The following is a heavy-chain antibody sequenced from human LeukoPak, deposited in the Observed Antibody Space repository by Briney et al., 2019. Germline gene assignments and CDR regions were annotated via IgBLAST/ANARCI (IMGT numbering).Heavy chain of an antibody. CDR2: INAGNGNT. CDR1: GYTFTSYA. V-gene: IGHV1-3*03. CDR3: ARGYYDSSGYGP. Sequence: ASVKVSCKASGYTFTSYAMHWVRQAPGQRLEWMGWINAGNGNTKYSQEFQGRVTITRDTSASTAYMELNSLRSEDMAVYYCARGYYDSSGYGPWGQGTLVTVSS. D-gene: IGHD3-22*01. J-gene: IGHJ5*02.